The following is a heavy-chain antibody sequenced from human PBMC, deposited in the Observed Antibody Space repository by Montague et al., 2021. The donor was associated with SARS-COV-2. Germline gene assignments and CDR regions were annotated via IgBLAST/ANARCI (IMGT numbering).Heavy chain of an antibody. V-gene: IGHV3-30*01. CDR1: GFTFGSFP. J-gene: IGHJ6*02. CDR3: TRGRPASSYYYYDMDV. CDR2: MSSDGGKK. Sequence: SLRLSCAASGFTFGSFPIHWVRQAPGKGLQWVTVMSSDGGKKYYADSVRGRFTVSRDNSENTLYLQLNSLRPDDTAVYFCTRGRPASSYYYYDMDVWGQGTTVTVS. D-gene: IGHD3-10*01.